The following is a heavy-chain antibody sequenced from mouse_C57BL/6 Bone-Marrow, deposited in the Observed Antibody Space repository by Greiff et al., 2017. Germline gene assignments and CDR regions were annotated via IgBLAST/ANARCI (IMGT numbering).Heavy chain of an antibody. CDR1: GYTFTSYW. J-gene: IGHJ3*01. CDR3: ALYRFAY. Sequence: QVQLQQPGAELVKPGASVKLSCKASGYTFTSYWMNWVKQRPGQGLEWIGMIHPNSGSTNYNEKFTSKATLTVDKSSCTDYLQHSSLTCEDSAVYYCALYRFAYWGQGTLVTVSA. CDR2: IHPNSGST. V-gene: IGHV1-64*01.